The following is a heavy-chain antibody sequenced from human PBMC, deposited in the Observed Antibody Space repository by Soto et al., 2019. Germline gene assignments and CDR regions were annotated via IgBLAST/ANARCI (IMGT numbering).Heavy chain of an antibody. CDR3: ARDHLSSAYYSTSTGFDY. Sequence: ASVKVSCKASGYTFTSYYIHCVRQAPGQGLEWMGIINPSGGSTSYAQKFQGRVTMARDTSTTTVYMELSSLRSEDTAVYYCARDHLSSAYYSTSTGFDYWGQGTLVTVSS. CDR2: INPSGGST. CDR1: GYTFTSYY. D-gene: IGHD3-22*01. V-gene: IGHV1-46*01. J-gene: IGHJ4*02.